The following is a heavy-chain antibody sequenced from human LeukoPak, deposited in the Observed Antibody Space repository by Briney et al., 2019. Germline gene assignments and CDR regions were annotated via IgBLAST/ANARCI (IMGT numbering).Heavy chain of an antibody. V-gene: IGHV1-18*01. CDR1: GYTFTSYG. CDR3: ARDQGMVRGVKFSYYYYGMDV. Sequence: GASVKVSCKASGYTFTSYGISWVRQAPGQGLEWMGWISAYNGNTNYAQKLQGRVTMTTDTSTSTAYMELRSLRSDDTAVYYCARDQGMVRGVKFSYYYYGMDVWGQGTTVTVSS. J-gene: IGHJ6*02. D-gene: IGHD3-10*01. CDR2: ISAYNGNT.